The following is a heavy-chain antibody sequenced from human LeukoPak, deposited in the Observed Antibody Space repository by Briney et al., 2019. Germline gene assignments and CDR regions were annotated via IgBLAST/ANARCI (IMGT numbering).Heavy chain of an antibody. J-gene: IGHJ4*02. D-gene: IGHD2-2*02. CDR2: IRSKVYGGTP. CDR1: GFTFGDYA. CDR3: TRVDCSSTSCYISHADX. Sequence: GGSLRLSCTTSGFTFGDYAMSWVRQAPGKGLEWVGFIRSKVYGGTPEYAASVKGRFTISRDDSKSIAYLQMNSLKTEDTAVYYCTRVDCSSTSCYISHADXWGRGTLVTV. V-gene: IGHV3-49*04.